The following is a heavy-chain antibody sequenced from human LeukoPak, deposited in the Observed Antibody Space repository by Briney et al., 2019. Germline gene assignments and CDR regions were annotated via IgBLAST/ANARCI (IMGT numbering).Heavy chain of an antibody. V-gene: IGHV3-48*01. D-gene: IGHD2-8*01. Sequence: GGSLRLSCAASGFTVITNDMTWVRQAPGKGLEWVSYISSSSSTIYYADSVKGRFTISRDNAKNSLYLQMNSLRAEDTAVYYCARESIVLMVYALDYWGQGTLVTVSS. CDR2: ISSSSSTI. J-gene: IGHJ4*02. CDR1: GFTVITND. CDR3: ARESIVLMVYALDY.